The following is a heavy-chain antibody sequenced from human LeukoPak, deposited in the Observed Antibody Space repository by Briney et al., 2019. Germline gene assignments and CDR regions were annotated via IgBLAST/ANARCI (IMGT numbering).Heavy chain of an antibody. CDR1: GGSIRSSSYN. CDR2: IHYTGSA. J-gene: IGHJ4*02. D-gene: IGHD3-16*01. CDR3: ARGRRRGGYFDY. Sequence: SETLSLTCTVSGGSIRSSSYNWGWIRQPPGKGLEWIGSIHYTGSAYYSPSLKSRVTISVDTSKNQFSLRLSSVTAADTALYYCARGRRRGGYFDYWGQGTLVTVSS. V-gene: IGHV4-39*07.